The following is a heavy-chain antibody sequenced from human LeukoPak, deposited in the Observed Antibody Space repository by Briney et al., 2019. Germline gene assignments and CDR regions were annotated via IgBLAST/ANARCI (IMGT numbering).Heavy chain of an antibody. CDR2: INHSGST. CDR3: ARHLGYCSSTSCYYYFDY. J-gene: IGHJ4*02. Sequence: SETLSLTCTVSGGSISSYYWSWIRQPPGKGLEWIGEINHSGSTNYNPSLKSRVTISVDTSKNQFSLKLSSVTAADTAVYYCARHLGYCSSTSCYYYFDYWGQGTLVTVSS. V-gene: IGHV4-34*01. CDR1: GGSISSYY. D-gene: IGHD2-2*01.